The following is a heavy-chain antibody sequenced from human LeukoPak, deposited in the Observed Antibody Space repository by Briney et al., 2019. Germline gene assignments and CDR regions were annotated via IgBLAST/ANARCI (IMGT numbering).Heavy chain of an antibody. V-gene: IGHV1-2*02. CDR2: INPKRGGT. D-gene: IGHD4-17*01. J-gene: IGHJ5*02. CDR3: TVHLYSGDVNWFDP. CDR1: VNTFTDYF. Sequence: ASVKVSCKASVNTFTDYFVHWVRQAPGQGLEWMGWINPKRGGTDYAQRFQGRVTMTRDTSITTAYMELSRLTSDDTATYCCTVHLYSGDVNWFDPWGQGTLVTVSS.